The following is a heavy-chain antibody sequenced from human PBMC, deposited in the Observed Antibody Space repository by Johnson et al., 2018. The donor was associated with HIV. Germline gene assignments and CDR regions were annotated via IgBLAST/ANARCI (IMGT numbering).Heavy chain of an antibody. CDR3: TTGVSWFGAITFDM. V-gene: IGHV3-15*01. CDR1: GFTFTNAW. Sequence: VQLVESGGGLVKPGGSLRLSCAASGFTFTNAWMSWVRQAPGKGLEWVGRIKTKTDGGAADYAAPVKGRFTMSRDDSKNTLHLQMSSLRTEDTAIYYCTTGVSWFGAITFDMWGQGTMVTVSS. CDR2: IKTKTDGGAA. D-gene: IGHD3-10*01. J-gene: IGHJ3*02.